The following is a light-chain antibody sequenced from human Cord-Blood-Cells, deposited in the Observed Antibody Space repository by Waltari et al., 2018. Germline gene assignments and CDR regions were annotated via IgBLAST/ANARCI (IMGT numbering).Light chain of an antibody. CDR1: SSNIGAGYD. CDR3: QSYDSSLSGWV. Sequence: QSVLTQPPSVSGAPGQRVTISCTGSSSNIGAGYDVPWYQQLPGTAPKLRIQGNCNRPSGVPDRFSGSKSGTSASLAITGLQAEDEADYYCQSYDSSLSGWVFGGGTKLTVL. V-gene: IGLV1-40*01. CDR2: GNC. J-gene: IGLJ3*02.